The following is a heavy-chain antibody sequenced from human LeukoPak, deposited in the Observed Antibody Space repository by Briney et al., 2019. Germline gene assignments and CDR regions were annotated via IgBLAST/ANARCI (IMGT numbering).Heavy chain of an antibody. CDR1: GFTFSNYW. CDR2: INSDGSST. Sequence: TGGSLRLSCAASGFTFSNYWMHWVRQAPGKGLVWVSRINSDGSSTTYADSVKGRFTISRDNAKNTLYLQMNNLRAEDTAVYSSARDREIAAGNFFDPWGQGTLVTVSS. D-gene: IGHD6-13*01. J-gene: IGHJ5*02. V-gene: IGHV3-74*01. CDR3: ARDREIAAGNFFDP.